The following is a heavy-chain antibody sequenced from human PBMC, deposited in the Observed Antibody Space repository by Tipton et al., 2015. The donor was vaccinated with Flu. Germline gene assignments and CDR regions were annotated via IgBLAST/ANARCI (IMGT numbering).Heavy chain of an antibody. CDR2: IFPTGTT. CDR1: GDSIRSDYY. J-gene: IGHJ5*02. Sequence: TLSLTCTIPGDSIRSDYYWGWIRQPPGKGLEWIGHIFPTGTTYHKPSLKSRVTISINTSKNQLSLKVFSVTAADTAVYYCARRDYSNYVSDPKNWFDPWGQGIPVTVSS. V-gene: IGHV4-38-2*02. CDR3: ARRDYSNYVSDPKNWFDP. D-gene: IGHD4-11*01.